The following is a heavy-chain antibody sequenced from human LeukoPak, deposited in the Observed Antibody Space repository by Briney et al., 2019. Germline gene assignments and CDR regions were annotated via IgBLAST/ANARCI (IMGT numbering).Heavy chain of an antibody. CDR3: AKDRPNYYGSDGNYYKRDGDY. CDR2: ITSSGEST. V-gene: IGHV3-23*01. Sequence: GGSLRLSCAASGFSFRFHAMSWVRQAPGKGLEWVSSITSSGESTYYADSGKGRFTISRDNSKNTLYLQMNSLRADDTAVYYCAKDRPNYYGSDGNYYKRDGDYWGQGTLVTVSS. CDR1: GFSFRFHA. D-gene: IGHD3-10*01. J-gene: IGHJ4*02.